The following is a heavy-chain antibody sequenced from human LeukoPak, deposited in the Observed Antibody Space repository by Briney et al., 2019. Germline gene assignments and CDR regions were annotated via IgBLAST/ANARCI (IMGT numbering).Heavy chain of an antibody. CDR3: ARASGGYYNNWFDP. CDR2: IYYSGST. J-gene: IGHJ5*02. Sequence: SETLSLTCTVSGGSLSTYYWSWIRQPPGKGLEWMEHIYYSGSTNYNPSLKSRVTMSVDTSMNQFSLKLSSVTAADTAVYYCARASGGYYNNWFDPWGQGTLVTVSS. V-gene: IGHV4-59*01. CDR1: GGSLSTYY. D-gene: IGHD3-22*01.